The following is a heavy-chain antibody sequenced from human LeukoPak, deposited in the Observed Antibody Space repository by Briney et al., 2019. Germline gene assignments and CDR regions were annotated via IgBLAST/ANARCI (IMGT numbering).Heavy chain of an antibody. Sequence: ASVKVSCKASGYTFTSYDINWVRQATGQGLEWMGWMNPNSGNTGYAQKFQGRVTITRNTSIITAYMELSSLRSEDTAVYYCASHYYDSSGYQPWGQGTLVTVSS. J-gene: IGHJ5*02. V-gene: IGHV1-8*03. CDR1: GYTFTSYD. D-gene: IGHD3-22*01. CDR2: MNPNSGNT. CDR3: ASHYYDSSGYQP.